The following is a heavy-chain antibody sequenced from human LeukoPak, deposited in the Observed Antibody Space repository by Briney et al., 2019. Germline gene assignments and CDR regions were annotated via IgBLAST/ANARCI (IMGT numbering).Heavy chain of an antibody. J-gene: IGHJ6*03. CDR3: ARTLKLGYCSSISCQGSYYYYYMDV. CDR1: GGSFSGYY. Sequence: SETLSLTCAVYGGSFSGYYWSWIRQPPGKGLEWIGEINHSGSTNYNPSLKSRVTISVDTSKNQFSLKLSSVTAADTAVYYCARTLKLGYCSSISCQGSYYYYYMDVWGKGTTVTVSS. D-gene: IGHD2-2*01. CDR2: INHSGST. V-gene: IGHV4-34*01.